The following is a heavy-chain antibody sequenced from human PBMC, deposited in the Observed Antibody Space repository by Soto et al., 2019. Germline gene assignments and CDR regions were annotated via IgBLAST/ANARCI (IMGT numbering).Heavy chain of an antibody. CDR1: GYTFLNYY. CDR3: AREKASTSLLTLSYSAMDV. J-gene: IGHJ6*02. V-gene: IGHV1-46*01. Sequence: QVQLVQSGAEVKKPGASVKISCKSSGYTFLNYYVHWVLQAPGQGLEWMGLINPSGGRTIYPQQFQGRVTMTRDTSTSTDYVELSSLRSDDTGVFYCAREKASTSLLTLSYSAMDVWGQGTTVTVS. CDR2: INPSGGRT.